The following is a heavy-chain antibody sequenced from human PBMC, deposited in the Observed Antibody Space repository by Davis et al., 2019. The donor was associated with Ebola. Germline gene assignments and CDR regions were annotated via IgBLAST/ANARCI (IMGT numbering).Heavy chain of an antibody. V-gene: IGHV3-48*02. CDR1: GFSFSKYG. D-gene: IGHD1-26*01. CDR3: ARRIVGDSRGAVDV. CDR2: IGGSSDNI. J-gene: IGHJ6*02. Sequence: PGGSLRLSCAASGFSFSKYGMYWFRLAPGKGLEWLSYIGGSSDNINYADSVEGRFTISRDNAKHSLSLHMNGLRDDDTAVYNCARRIVGDSRGAVDVWGQGTTVTVSS.